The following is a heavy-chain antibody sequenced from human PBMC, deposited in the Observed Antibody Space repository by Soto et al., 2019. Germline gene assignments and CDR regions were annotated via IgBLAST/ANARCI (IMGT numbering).Heavy chain of an antibody. D-gene: IGHD3-10*01. CDR3: TRDLGQYLVFDP. CDR2: IPQDGVDG. CDR1: GFTFSMYS. Sequence: GGSLRLSCEVSGFTFSMYSMSWVRQSPGKGLEWVAKIPQDGVDGHYADSVKGRFIISRDNDNASLFLQMNRLSADDTAVYYCTRDLGQYLVFDPWAQGVQVTVSS. J-gene: IGHJ5*02. V-gene: IGHV3-7*03.